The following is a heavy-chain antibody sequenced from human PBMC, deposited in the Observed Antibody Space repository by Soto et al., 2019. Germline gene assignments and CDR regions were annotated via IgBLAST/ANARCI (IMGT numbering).Heavy chain of an antibody. CDR1: GGSISSYY. CDR3: ARYSGYDYLDY. V-gene: IGHV4-59*12. CDR2: IYYSGST. J-gene: IGHJ4*02. Sequence: SYTLSLTCTVSGGSISSYYWSWIRQPPGEGLEWIGYIYYSGSTYYNLSLKSRVTISVDTSENHFSLMLTSVTAADTAVYYCARYSGYDYLDYWGQGTLVTASS. D-gene: IGHD5-12*01.